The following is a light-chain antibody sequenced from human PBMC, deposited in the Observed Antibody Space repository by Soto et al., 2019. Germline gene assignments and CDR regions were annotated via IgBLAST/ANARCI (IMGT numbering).Light chain of an antibody. J-gene: IGLJ2*01. CDR2: DVS. CDR3: SSYTTTSVL. V-gene: IGLV2-14*03. CDR1: SSDVGGYNY. Sequence: QSALTQPASVSGSPGQSITISCTGTSSDVGGYNYVSWYQHHPGKAPKLMIYDVSNRPSGVSNRFVGSKSGITASLTISGLQADDDADYYCSSYTTTSVLFGGGTKLTVL.